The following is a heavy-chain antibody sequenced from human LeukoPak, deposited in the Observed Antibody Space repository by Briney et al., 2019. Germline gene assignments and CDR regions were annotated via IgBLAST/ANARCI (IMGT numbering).Heavy chain of an antibody. J-gene: IGHJ6*03. D-gene: IGHD4-17*01. CDR2: ISSSGSTI. Sequence: PGGSLRLSCAASGFTFSSYEMNWVRQAPGKGLEWVSYISSSGSTIYYADSVKGRFTISRDNAKNSLYLQMNSLRAEDTAVYYCARALLTTIPGGIPPDYYYYYMDVWGKGTTVTVSS. CDR1: GFTFSSYE. V-gene: IGHV3-48*03. CDR3: ARALLTTIPGGIPPDYYYYYMDV.